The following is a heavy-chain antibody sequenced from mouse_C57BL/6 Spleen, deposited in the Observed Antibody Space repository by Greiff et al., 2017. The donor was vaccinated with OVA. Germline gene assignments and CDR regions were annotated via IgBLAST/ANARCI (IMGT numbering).Heavy chain of an antibody. V-gene: IGHV5-4*01. CDR1: GFTFSSYA. Sequence: EVQLVESGGGLVKPGGSLKLSCAASGFTFSSYAMSWVRQTPEKRLEWVATLSAGGSYTYYPDNVKGRFTISRDNAKNNLYLQMSHLKSEDTAMYYCAREVITTVVATDYWYFDVWGTGTTVTVSS. J-gene: IGHJ1*03. D-gene: IGHD1-1*01. CDR3: AREVITTVVATDYWYFDV. CDR2: LSAGGSYT.